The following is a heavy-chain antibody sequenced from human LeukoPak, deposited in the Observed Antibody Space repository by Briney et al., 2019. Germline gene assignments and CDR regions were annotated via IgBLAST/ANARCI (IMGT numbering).Heavy chain of an antibody. Sequence: GASVKASCKASGYTFTSNYIHWVGQAPGQGLEWMGMIYPRDGSTSYAQKFQGRVTVTRDTSTSTVHMELSGLRSEDTAVYYCARDQEGFDYWGQGTLVTVSS. CDR1: GYTFTSNY. CDR3: ARDQEGFDY. CDR2: IYPRDGST. J-gene: IGHJ4*02. V-gene: IGHV1-46*01.